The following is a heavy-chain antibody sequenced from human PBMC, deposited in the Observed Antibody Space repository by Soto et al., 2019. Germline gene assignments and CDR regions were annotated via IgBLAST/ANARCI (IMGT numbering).Heavy chain of an antibody. V-gene: IGHV4-59*08. CDR1: GGSISTFY. CDR2: IYYSGST. D-gene: IGHD3-3*01. CDR3: ARGLSVERERFLEWLNRDYYYYYMDV. J-gene: IGHJ6*03. Sequence: SETLSLTCTVSGGSISTFYWSWIRQPPGKGLEWIGYIYYSGSTNYNPSLKSRVTISVDTSKNQFSLRLSSVTAADTAVYYCARGLSVERERFLEWLNRDYYYYYMDVWGKGTTVTVSS.